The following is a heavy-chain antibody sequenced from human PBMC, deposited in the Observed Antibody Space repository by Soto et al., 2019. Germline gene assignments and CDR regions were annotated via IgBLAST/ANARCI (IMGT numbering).Heavy chain of an antibody. Sequence: QVQLVQSGAEVKKPGASVKVSCKASGYTFTRYGISWVRQAPGQGLEWMGWMSADNGNTYYAQKFQGRVTMTTATSTSTAYMELRSLRSDDTAVYYCARDERVEGRLEYWGQGTLVTVSS. D-gene: IGHD3-3*01. V-gene: IGHV1-18*01. J-gene: IGHJ4*02. CDR2: MSADNGNT. CDR1: GYTFTRYG. CDR3: ARDERVEGRLEY.